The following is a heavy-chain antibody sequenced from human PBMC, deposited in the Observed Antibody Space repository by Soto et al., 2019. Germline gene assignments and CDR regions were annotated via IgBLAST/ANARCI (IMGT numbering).Heavy chain of an antibody. CDR2: ISGSGDDS. J-gene: IGHJ5*01. V-gene: IGHV3-23*01. CDR3: ARGGIPASGTGCNWFVL. D-gene: IGHD6-13*01. Sequence: EVQLLESGGDVVHPGGSLRLSCTASGFSFSSYALNWVRQAPGKGLEWISGISGSGDDSYYAGSVKGRSTISRVNAENTQYLQTNSLRPDDAAVYYCARGGIPASGTGCNWFVLWGQGTLVTVSS. CDR1: GFSFSSYA.